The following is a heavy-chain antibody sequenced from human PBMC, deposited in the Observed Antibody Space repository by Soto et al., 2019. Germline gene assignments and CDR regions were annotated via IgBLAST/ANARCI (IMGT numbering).Heavy chain of an antibody. CDR1: GGSFSGYY. J-gene: IGHJ6*03. D-gene: IGHD2-2*01. Sequence: SETLSLTCAVYGGSFSGYYWSWIRQPPGKGLEWIGEINHSGSTNYNPSLKSRVTISVDTSKNQFSLKLSSVTAADTAVYYCARQGDCSSTSCYLRENYYYYYYMDVWGKGTTVTVSS. CDR2: INHSGST. CDR3: ARQGDCSSTSCYLRENYYYYYYMDV. V-gene: IGHV4-34*01.